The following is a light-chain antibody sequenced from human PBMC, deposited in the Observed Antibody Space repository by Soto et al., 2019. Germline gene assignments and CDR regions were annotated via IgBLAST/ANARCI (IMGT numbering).Light chain of an antibody. CDR3: GAWENSLTVYV. CDR1: SSNIAANS. Sequence: QSVLTQPPSVSAAPGQEVTISCSGSSSNIAANSVSWYQHLPGTAPKLLIYDSDRRPSGIPARSSGSKSGTSATLGITGLQTGDEADYYCGAWENSLTVYVFGSGTKVTVL. CDR2: DSD. V-gene: IGLV1-51*01. J-gene: IGLJ1*01.